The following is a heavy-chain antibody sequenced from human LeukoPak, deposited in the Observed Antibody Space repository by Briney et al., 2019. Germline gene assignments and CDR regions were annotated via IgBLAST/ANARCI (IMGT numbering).Heavy chain of an antibody. J-gene: IGHJ4*02. D-gene: IGHD3-22*01. V-gene: IGHV3-30*02. CDR1: GFIFNSYG. Sequence: PGGSLRLSCAASGFIFNSYGMHWVRQAPGKGLEWVAFIRYDGSNKYYADSVKGRFTISRDSSKNTLYLQMNSLRVEDTAVYYCATLPYYYDSSGSYYFDYWGQGTLVTVSS. CDR3: ATLPYYYDSSGSYYFDY. CDR2: IRYDGSNK.